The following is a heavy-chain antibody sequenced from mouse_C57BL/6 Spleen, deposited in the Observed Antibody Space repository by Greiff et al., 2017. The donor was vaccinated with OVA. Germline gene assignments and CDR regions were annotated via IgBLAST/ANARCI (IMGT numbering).Heavy chain of an antibody. CDR3: ARLEFITTVVAQYFDV. D-gene: IGHD1-1*01. CDR2: ISSGGSYT. CDR1: GFTFSSYG. Sequence: EVKLMESGGDLVKPGGSLKLSCAASGFTFSSYGLSWVRQTPDKRLALVATISSGGSYTYYPDSVKWRFTISRATAQNTLYLQMSSLKSEDTAMYYCARLEFITTVVAQYFDVWGTGTTVTVSS. V-gene: IGHV5-6*01. J-gene: IGHJ1*03.